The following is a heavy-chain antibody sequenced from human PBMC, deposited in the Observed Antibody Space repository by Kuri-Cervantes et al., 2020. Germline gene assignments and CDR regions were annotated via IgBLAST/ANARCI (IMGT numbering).Heavy chain of an antibody. Sequence: GGSLRLSCAASGFTFSSYGMHWVRQAPGKGLEWVAVIWYDGGNKYYADSVKGRFTISRDNSKNTLYLQMNSLRDEDTAVYYCARRTTVVTPVTYYYYYGMDVWGQGTTVTVSS. CDR3: ARRTTVVTPVTYYYYYGMDV. D-gene: IGHD4-23*01. CDR1: GFTFSSYG. J-gene: IGHJ6*02. V-gene: IGHV3-33*08. CDR2: IWYDGGNK.